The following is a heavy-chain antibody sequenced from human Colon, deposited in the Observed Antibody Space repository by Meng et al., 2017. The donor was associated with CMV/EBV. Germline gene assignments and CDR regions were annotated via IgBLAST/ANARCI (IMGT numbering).Heavy chain of an antibody. CDR3: ARASTFHYWYFDL. J-gene: IGHJ2*01. CDR2: TFSSGST. V-gene: IGHV4-30-4*01. D-gene: IGHD5/OR15-5a*01. Sequence: VSGGSITSDEYPWSGIRQATGKGLQWVGNTFSSGSTYYHPSLESRLSISLDTSRNQFFLNLTSVTAADTAVYYCARASTFHYWYFDLWGRGTLVTVSS. CDR1: GGSITSDEYP.